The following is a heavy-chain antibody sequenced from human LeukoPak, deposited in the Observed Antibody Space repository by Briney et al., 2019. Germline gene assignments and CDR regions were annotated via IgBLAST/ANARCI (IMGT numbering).Heavy chain of an antibody. D-gene: IGHD1-26*01. V-gene: IGHV3-30*01. J-gene: IGHJ4*02. CDR3: ARDLGWELFYDY. CDR1: GFTFSSYA. Sequence: PGRSLRLSCAASGFTFSSYAMHWVRQAPGKGLEWVAVISYDGSNKYYADSVKGRFTISRDNSKNTLYLQMNSLRAEDTGVYYCARDLGWELFYDYWGQGTLVTVSS. CDR2: ISYDGSNK.